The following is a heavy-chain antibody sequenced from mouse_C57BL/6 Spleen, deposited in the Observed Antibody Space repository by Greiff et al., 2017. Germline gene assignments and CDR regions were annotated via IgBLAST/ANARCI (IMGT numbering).Heavy chain of an antibody. CDR1: GYTFTSYW. V-gene: IGHV1-69*01. CDR3: ARSITTVVGAFDY. Sequence: QVQLKQPGAELVMPGASVKLSCKASGYTFTSYWMHWVKQRPGQGLEWIGEIDPSDSYTNYNQKFKGKSTLTVDKSSSTAYMQLSSLTSEDSAVYYCARSITTVVGAFDYWGQGTTLTVSS. J-gene: IGHJ2*01. D-gene: IGHD1-1*01. CDR2: IDPSDSYT.